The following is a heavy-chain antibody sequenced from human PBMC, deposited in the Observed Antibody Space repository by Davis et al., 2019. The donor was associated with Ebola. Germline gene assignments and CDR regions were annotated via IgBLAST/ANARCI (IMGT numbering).Heavy chain of an antibody. V-gene: IGHV4-59*01. Sequence: MPSETLSLTCTVSGGSISSYYWSWVRQPPGKGLEWIGYSHYSGSTNYNPSLKSRVTISVDTSENQFSLRLTSVTAADTAVNYCARIPHDFGDYCWYFDLWGRGTLVTVSS. J-gene: IGHJ2*01. CDR1: GGSISSYY. CDR2: SHYSGST. CDR3: ARIPHDFGDYCWYFDL. D-gene: IGHD4-17*01.